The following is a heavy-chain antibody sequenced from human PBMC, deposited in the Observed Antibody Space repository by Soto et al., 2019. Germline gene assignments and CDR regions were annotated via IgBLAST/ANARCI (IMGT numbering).Heavy chain of an antibody. CDR3: ARDRDGYNSDRFDY. CDR2: IYYSGST. CDR1: GGSISSGDYY. D-gene: IGHD5-12*01. J-gene: IGHJ4*02. Sequence: SETLSLTCTVSGGSISSGDYYWSWIRQPPGKGLEWIGYIYYSGSTYYNPSLKSRVTISVDTSKNQFSLKLSSVTAADTAVYYCARDRDGYNSDRFDYWGQGTLVTVSS. V-gene: IGHV4-30-4*01.